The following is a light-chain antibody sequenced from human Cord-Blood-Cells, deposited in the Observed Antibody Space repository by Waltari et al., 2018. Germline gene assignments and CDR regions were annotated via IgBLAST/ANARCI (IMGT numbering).Light chain of an antibody. V-gene: IGLV3-1*01. CDR1: NSGDKY. J-gene: IGLJ2*01. Sequence: SYELTPPPSVSVSPGQTASITCSGDNSGDKYACWYQQKPGQSPVLVIYQDSKRPSGIPERFSGSNSGNTATLTISGTQAMDEADYYCQACDSSTVVFGGGTKLTVL. CDR3: QACDSSTVV. CDR2: QDS.